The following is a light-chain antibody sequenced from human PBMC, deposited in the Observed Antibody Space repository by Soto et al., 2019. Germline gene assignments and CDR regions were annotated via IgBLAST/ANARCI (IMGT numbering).Light chain of an antibody. CDR1: SSDVGGYNY. CDR3: SSYTSSSTVV. Sequence: SVLTQPASVSGSPGQSITISCTGTSSDVGGYNYVSGYQQHPGKAPKLMIYDVSNRPSGVSNRFSGSKSGNTASLTISGLQAEDEADYYCSSYTSSSTVVFGGGTKLTGL. V-gene: IGLV2-14*01. CDR2: DVS. J-gene: IGLJ2*01.